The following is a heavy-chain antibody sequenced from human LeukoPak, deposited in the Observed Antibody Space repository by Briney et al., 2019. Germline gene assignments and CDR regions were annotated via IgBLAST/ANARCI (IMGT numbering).Heavy chain of an antibody. CDR3: ARVRLVTMVRGVIHSYYYYYMDV. D-gene: IGHD3-10*01. Sequence: ESVKVSCKASRYTFTSYDINWVPQATRQGLKRIGRIIPTSGNTGYAQKFQGRVTMTRNTSISTAYMELSSLRSQDTAVYYCARVRLVTMVRGVIHSYYYYYMDVWGKGTTVTISS. V-gene: IGHV1-8*01. CDR1: RYTFTSYD. CDR2: IIPTSGNT. J-gene: IGHJ6*03.